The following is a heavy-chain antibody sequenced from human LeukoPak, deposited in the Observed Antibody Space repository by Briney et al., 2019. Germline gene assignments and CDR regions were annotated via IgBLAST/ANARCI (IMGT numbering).Heavy chain of an antibody. Sequence: PGRSLRLSCAASGFTFSSYGMHWVCQAPGKGLEWVAVISYDGSNKYYADSVKGRFTISRANSKNTLYLQMNSLRVEDTAVYYCAVLSRTAPFDCWGQGTLGTVSS. CDR3: AVLSRTAPFDC. V-gene: IGHV3-30*03. J-gene: IGHJ4*02. CDR2: ISYDGSNK. CDR1: GFTFSSYG. D-gene: IGHD5-18*01.